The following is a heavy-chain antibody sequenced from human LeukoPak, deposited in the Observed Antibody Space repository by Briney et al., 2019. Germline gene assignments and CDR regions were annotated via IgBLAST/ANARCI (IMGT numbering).Heavy chain of an antibody. J-gene: IGHJ5*02. V-gene: IGHV3-23*01. CDR1: GFTFSSYG. D-gene: IGHD1-26*01. CDR2: ISGSGGST. Sequence: GGSLRLSCAASGFTFSSYGMSWVRQAPGKGLEWFSDISGSGGSTYYADSVKGRFTISRDNSKNTLYLQMNSLRAEDTAVYYCAREPGGQNWFDPWGQGTLVTVSS. CDR3: AREPGGQNWFDP.